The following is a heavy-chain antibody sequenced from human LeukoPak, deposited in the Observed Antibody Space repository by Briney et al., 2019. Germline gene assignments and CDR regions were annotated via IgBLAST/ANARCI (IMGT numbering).Heavy chain of an antibody. CDR1: GGSISSYY. D-gene: IGHD6-13*01. CDR3: ARGPSIAAAGYFDY. V-gene: IGHV4-59*01. J-gene: IGHJ4*02. Sequence: PSETLSLTCTVSGGSISSYYWSWVRQPPGKGLEWIGYIYYSGSTNYNPSLKSRVTISVDTSKNQFSLKLSSVTAADTAVYYCARGPSIAAAGYFDYWGRGTLVTVSS. CDR2: IYYSGST.